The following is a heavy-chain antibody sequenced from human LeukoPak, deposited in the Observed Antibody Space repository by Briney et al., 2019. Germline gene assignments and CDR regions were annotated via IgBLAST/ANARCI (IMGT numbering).Heavy chain of an antibody. CDR3: ARDWGIPAVGTLSIHYSHAMDV. Sequence: SSVKVSFKASGGTFSSYAISWVRQAPGQGLEWMGGIIPSFGTANYAQKFQGRVTITADEFASTAYMELSSLTSEATAVYYCARDWGIPAVGTLSIHYSHAMDVWGQGTTVTVSS. V-gene: IGHV1-69*13. D-gene: IGHD6-13*01. CDR1: GGTFSSYA. CDR2: IIPSFGTA. J-gene: IGHJ6*02.